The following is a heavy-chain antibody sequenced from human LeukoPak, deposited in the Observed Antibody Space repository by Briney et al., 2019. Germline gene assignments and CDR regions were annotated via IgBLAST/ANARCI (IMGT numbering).Heavy chain of an antibody. J-gene: IGHJ6*03. V-gene: IGHV3-21*01. D-gene: IGHD3-22*01. Sequence: GGSLRLSCAASGVTFSSYSMNWVRQAPGEGLEWVSSISSSSSYIYYADSVKGRFTISRDNAKNTLYLQINSLRAEHTAVYYCARHPARYYYDSSGYYSGSGYMDVWGKGTTVTSSS. CDR3: ARHPARYYYDSSGYYSGSGYMDV. CDR2: ISSSSSYI. CDR1: GVTFSSYS.